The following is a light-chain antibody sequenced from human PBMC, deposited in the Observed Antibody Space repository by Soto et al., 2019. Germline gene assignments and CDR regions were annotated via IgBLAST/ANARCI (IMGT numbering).Light chain of an antibody. CDR3: GKWDSRLSAYV. CDR2: ENN. Sequence: QSVLTQPPSASAAPGQKVTTSCSGSSSNIGNNYVSWYQQLPGTAPKLLIYENNKRPSGIPDRFSGSKSGTSATLGITGLQTGDEADYYCGKWDSRLSAYVLGTGTKVNVL. V-gene: IGLV1-51*02. J-gene: IGLJ1*01. CDR1: SSNIGNNY.